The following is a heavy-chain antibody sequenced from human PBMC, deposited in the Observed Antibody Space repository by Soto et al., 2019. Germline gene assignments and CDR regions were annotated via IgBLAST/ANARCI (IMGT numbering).Heavy chain of an antibody. CDR1: GGSFSGYY. Sequence: SETLSLTCAVYGGSFSGYYWSWIRQPPGKGLEWIGEINHSGSTNYNPSLKSRVTISVDTSKNQFSLKLSSVTAADTAVYYCARGRGESSSWTLYWYLDIWGRGNLVT. CDR3: ARGRGESSSWTLYWYLDI. J-gene: IGHJ2*01. CDR2: INHSGST. V-gene: IGHV4-34*01. D-gene: IGHD6-13*01.